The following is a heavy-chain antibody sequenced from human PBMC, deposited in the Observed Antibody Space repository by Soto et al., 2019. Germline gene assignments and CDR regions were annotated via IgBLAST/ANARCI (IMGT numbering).Heavy chain of an antibody. CDR2: ISGSGGST. CDR3: AKVGYSSSSAYYYYGMDV. CDR1: GFTFSSYA. J-gene: IGHJ6*02. Sequence: GGSLRLSCAASGFTFSSYAMSWVRQAPGKGLEWVSAISGSGGSTYYADSVKGRFTISRDNSKNTLYLQMNSLRAEDTAVYYCAKVGYSSSSAYYYYGMDVWGQGTTVTVSS. D-gene: IGHD6-6*01. V-gene: IGHV3-23*01.